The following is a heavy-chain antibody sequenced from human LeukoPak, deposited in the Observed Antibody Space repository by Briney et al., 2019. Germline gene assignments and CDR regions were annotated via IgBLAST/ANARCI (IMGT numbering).Heavy chain of an antibody. D-gene: IGHD6-13*01. CDR2: IIPIFGTA. V-gene: IGHV1-69*05. Sequence: SVKVSCKASGGTFSSYAISWVRQAPGQGLEWMGGIIPIFGTANYAQKFQGRVTIATDESTSTAYMELSSLRSEDTAVYYCASPGASSSCYSSFDYWGQGTLVTVSS. CDR1: GGTFSSYA. CDR3: ASPGASSSCYSSFDY. J-gene: IGHJ4*02.